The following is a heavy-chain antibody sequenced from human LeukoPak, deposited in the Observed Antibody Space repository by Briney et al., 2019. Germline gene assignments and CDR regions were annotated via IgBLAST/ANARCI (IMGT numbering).Heavy chain of an antibody. V-gene: IGHV3-7*04. J-gene: IGHJ4*02. Sequence: GGSLRLSCAVSGFTFSSHWMSWVRQAPGKGLEWVANIKQDGSEKYYVDSVKGRFTISRDNAKNSLYLQMNSLRAEDTAVYYCARDLILDYWGQGTLVTVSS. CDR3: ARDLILDY. CDR1: GFTFSSHW. CDR2: IKQDGSEK.